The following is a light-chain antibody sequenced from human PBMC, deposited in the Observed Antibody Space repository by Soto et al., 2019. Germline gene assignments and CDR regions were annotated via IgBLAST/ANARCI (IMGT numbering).Light chain of an antibody. CDR3: QQYYSYPPIT. CDR1: QSVSSVH. J-gene: IGKJ5*01. V-gene: IGKV3-15*01. CDR2: GAS. Sequence: DIVLTQSPGTLSLSPGEGASLYCRASQSVSSVHLAWYQQKPGQAPRLLIYGASTRATGIPARFSGSGSGREFTLTISSLQSEDFATYYCQQYYSYPPITFGQGTRLEIK.